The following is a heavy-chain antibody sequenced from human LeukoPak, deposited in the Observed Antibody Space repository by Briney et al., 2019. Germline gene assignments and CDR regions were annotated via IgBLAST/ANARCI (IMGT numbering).Heavy chain of an antibody. Sequence: SETLSLTCTVSGGSISSSSYYWGWIRQPPGKGLEWIGSIYYSGSTHYNPSLKSRVTISVDTSKNQFSLKLSSVTAADTAVYYCARDLHDSSGYYYVDYWGQGTLVTVSS. CDR2: IYYSGST. V-gene: IGHV4-39*07. J-gene: IGHJ4*02. CDR1: GGSISSSSYY. CDR3: ARDLHDSSGYYYVDY. D-gene: IGHD3-22*01.